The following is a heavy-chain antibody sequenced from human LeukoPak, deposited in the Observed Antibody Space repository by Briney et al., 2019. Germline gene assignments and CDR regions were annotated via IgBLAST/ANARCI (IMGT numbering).Heavy chain of an antibody. D-gene: IGHD6-13*01. Sequence: PSETLSLTCAVSGGSISSGGYYWGWIRQPPGKGLEWIGSIYYSGSTYYNPSLKSRVTISVDTSKNQFSLKLSSVTAADTAVYYCATTHFSSSSFLDPWGQGTLVTVSS. J-gene: IGHJ5*02. V-gene: IGHV4-39*07. CDR2: IYYSGST. CDR3: ATTHFSSSSFLDP. CDR1: GGSISSGGYY.